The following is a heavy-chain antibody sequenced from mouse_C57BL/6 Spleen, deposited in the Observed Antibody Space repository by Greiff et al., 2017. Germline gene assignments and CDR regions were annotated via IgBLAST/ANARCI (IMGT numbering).Heavy chain of an antibody. V-gene: IGHV5-16*01. J-gene: IGHJ4*01. D-gene: IGHD2-13*01. CDR1: GFTFSDYY. CDR3: ARGGEAMDY. Sequence: EVKLVESEGGLVQPGSSMKLSCTASGFTFSDYYMAWVRQVPEKGLEWVANINYDGSSTYYLDSLKSRFIISRDNAKNSLYLQLSSLKSEDTATYYCARGGEAMDYWGQGTSVTVSS. CDR2: INYDGSST.